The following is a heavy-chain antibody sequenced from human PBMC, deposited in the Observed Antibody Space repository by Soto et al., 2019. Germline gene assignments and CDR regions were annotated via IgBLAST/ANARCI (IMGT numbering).Heavy chain of an antibody. Sequence: SETLPHTSTVSVGSISRSSYYWGWIRQPPGKGLEWIGSIYYSASTYYNPSLKSRVTISVDTSKNQYSLKLSSVTAADTAVYYCERIKRITMIVVFTKKFAFDIWGQGKMVT. CDR3: ERIKRITMIVVFTKKFAFDI. V-gene: IGHV4-39*01. CDR1: VGSISRSSYY. J-gene: IGHJ3*02. D-gene: IGHD3-22*01. CDR2: IYYSAST.